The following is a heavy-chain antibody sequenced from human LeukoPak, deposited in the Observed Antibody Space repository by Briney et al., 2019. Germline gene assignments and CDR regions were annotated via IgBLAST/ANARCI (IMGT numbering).Heavy chain of an antibody. CDR3: ARSRIYYYGMDV. CDR1: GGSFSGYY. J-gene: IGHJ6*02. Sequence: SETLSLTCAVSGGSFSGYYWSWIRQPPGKGLEWIGEINHSGSTNYNPSLKSRVTISVDTSKNQFSLKLSSVTAADTAVYYCARSRIYYYGMDVWGQGTTVTVSS. D-gene: IGHD2-15*01. CDR2: INHSGST. V-gene: IGHV4-34*01.